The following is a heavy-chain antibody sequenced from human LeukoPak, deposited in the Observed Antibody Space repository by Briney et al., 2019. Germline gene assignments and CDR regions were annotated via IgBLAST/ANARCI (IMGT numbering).Heavy chain of an antibody. V-gene: IGHV3-7*01. CDR3: ARDNSGYDANYNYYYYMDV. CDR1: GFAFNGYW. Sequence: GGSLRLSCAASGFAFNGYWMSWVRQAPGKGLEWLSNIMQDGSEKYYVDSVKGRFIISRDNAKKSLYLQMNSLRAEDTAVYYCARDNSGYDANYNYYYYMDVWGKGTTVTISS. D-gene: IGHD5-12*01. J-gene: IGHJ6*03. CDR2: IMQDGSEK.